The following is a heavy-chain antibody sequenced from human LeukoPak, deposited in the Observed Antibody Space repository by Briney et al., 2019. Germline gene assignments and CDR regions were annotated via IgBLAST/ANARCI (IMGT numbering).Heavy chain of an antibody. CDR1: GFTFSSYS. CDR3: ARDGGGYDWDLDY. J-gene: IGHJ4*02. Sequence: KPGGSLRLSCAAPGFTFSSYSMNWVRQAPGKGLEWVSSISSSSSYIYYADSVKGRFTISRDNAKNSLYLQMNSLRAEDTAVYYCARDGGGYDWDLDYWGQGTLVTVSS. V-gene: IGHV3-21*01. CDR2: ISSSSSYI. D-gene: IGHD5-12*01.